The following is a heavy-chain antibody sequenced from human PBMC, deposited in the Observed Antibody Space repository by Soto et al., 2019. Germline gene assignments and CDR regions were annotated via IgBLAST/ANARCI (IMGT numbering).Heavy chain of an antibody. J-gene: IGHJ4*02. CDR1: GFTFSSYG. Sequence: QVQLVESGGGVVQPGRSLRLSCAASGFTFSSYGMHWVRQAPGKGLEWVAVISYDGSNKYYADSVKGRFTISRDNSKNTLYLQMNSLRAEDTAVYYCAADVVMSTGYFDYWGQGTLVTVSS. D-gene: IGHD3-22*01. V-gene: IGHV3-30*03. CDR3: AADVVMSTGYFDY. CDR2: ISYDGSNK.